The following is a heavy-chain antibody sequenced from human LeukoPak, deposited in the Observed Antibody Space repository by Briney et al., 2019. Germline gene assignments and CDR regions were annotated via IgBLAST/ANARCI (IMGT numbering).Heavy chain of an antibody. CDR1: GHTLIELS. CDR2: YEPADGET. V-gene: IGHV1-24*01. Sequence: ASVKVSCKVSGHTLIELSMHWIRQAPGRGLEWVGSYEPADGETTYAQKFQGRVTLTEDTSRNTAYMEVNSLRPEDTAVYYCAIRGNYDSLTGYYAFRDQFGLDVWGQGTTVIVSS. J-gene: IGHJ6*02. D-gene: IGHD3-9*01. CDR3: AIRGNYDSLTGYYAFRDQFGLDV.